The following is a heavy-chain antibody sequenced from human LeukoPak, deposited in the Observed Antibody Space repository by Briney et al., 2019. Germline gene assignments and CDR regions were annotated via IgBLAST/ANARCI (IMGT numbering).Heavy chain of an antibody. D-gene: IGHD2-21*02. J-gene: IGHJ3*02. CDR2: IYSGGDT. CDR1: GFTFSSYS. Sequence: GGSLRLSCAASGFTFSSYSMNWVRQTPGRGLEWLSIIYSGGDTYYPDSLKGRFTISRDNSKNTLYLQMNSLRVEDTAVYYCARVAVTASSDAFDIWGQGTMVTVSS. CDR3: ARVAVTASSDAFDI. V-gene: IGHV3-66*01.